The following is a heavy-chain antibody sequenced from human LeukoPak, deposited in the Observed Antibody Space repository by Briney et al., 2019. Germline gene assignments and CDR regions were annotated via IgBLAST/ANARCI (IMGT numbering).Heavy chain of an antibody. D-gene: IGHD6-13*01. CDR2: MNPNSGNT. Sequence: GASVKVSCKASGYTFTSYDINWVRQATGQGLEWMGWMNPNSGNTGYAQKFQGRVTMTRNTSISTAYMELSSLRSEDTAVYYCARGSGSSSWYNLPYYYMDVWGKGTTVTVSS. J-gene: IGHJ6*03. CDR1: GYTFTSYD. V-gene: IGHV1-8*01. CDR3: ARGSGSSSWYNLPYYYMDV.